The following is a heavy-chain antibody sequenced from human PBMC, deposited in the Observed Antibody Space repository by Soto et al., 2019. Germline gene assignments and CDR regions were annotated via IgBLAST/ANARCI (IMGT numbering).Heavy chain of an antibody. D-gene: IGHD3-22*01. Sequence: GASVKVSCKASGGTFSSYAISWVRQAPGQGLEWMGGIIPIFGTANYAQKFQGRVTITADESTSTAYMELSSLRSEDTAVYYCARGSYYDSRGYYHSWFDPWGQGTLVTVSS. CDR1: GGTFSSYA. CDR2: IIPIFGTA. V-gene: IGHV1-69*13. J-gene: IGHJ5*02. CDR3: ARGSYYDSRGYYHSWFDP.